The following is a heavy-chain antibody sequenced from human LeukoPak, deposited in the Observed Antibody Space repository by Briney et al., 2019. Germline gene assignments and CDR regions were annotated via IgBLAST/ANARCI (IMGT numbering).Heavy chain of an antibody. J-gene: IGHJ4*02. D-gene: IGHD6-19*01. CDR1: GFTFSSYG. CDR2: ISYDGSNK. Sequence: GGSLRLSCAASGFTFSSYGMHWVRQAPGKGLEWVAVISYDGSNKYYADSVKGRFTISRDNSKNTLYLQMNSLRAEDTAAYYCAISGEAVAGPGNYWGQGTLVTVSS. V-gene: IGHV3-30*03. CDR3: AISGEAVAGPGNY.